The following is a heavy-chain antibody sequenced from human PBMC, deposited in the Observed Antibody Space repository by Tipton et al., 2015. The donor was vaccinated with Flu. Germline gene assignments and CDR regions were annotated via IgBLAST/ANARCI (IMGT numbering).Heavy chain of an antibody. D-gene: IGHD1-1*01. V-gene: IGHV4-59*12. CDR3: ARDLWNDRRAYYYYGVDV. J-gene: IGHJ6*02. Sequence: LRLSCTVSGGSISTYYWSWIRQPPGKGLEWIDSIYYSGTTYYNPSLKSRVTISVDSSKNEFSLTLASLTAADTAVYYCARDLWNDRRAYYYYGVDVWGQGTTVTVSS. CDR1: GGSISTYY. CDR2: IYYSGTT.